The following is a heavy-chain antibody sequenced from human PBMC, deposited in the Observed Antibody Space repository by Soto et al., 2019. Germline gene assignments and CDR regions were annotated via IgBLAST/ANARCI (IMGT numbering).Heavy chain of an antibody. CDR1: GDSVSSNTAA. D-gene: IGHD6-19*01. CDR2: TYYRSNWRH. J-gene: IGHJ4*02. Sequence: SQTLSLTCAISGDSVSSNTAAWNWIRSSPSRGLEWLGRTYYRSNWRHDYAVSVKSRITVNPDTSKNHFPLQLNSVTPDDTAVYYCARGVAGTGFDLWGQGTLVTVSS. CDR3: ARGVAGTGFDL. V-gene: IGHV6-1*01.